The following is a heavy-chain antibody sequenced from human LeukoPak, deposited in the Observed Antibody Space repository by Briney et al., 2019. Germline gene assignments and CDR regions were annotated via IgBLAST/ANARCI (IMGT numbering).Heavy chain of an antibody. V-gene: IGHV1-2*02. Sequence: ASVKVSCKASGYTFTGYYMHWVRQALEQGLEWMEWINPNSDDTNYAQNFQGRVTMTRDTSISTAYMELTRLRSDDTAVYYCARGGERGYSYGFDYWGQGTLVTVSS. D-gene: IGHD5-18*01. CDR1: GYTFTGYY. CDR2: INPNSDDT. CDR3: ARGGERGYSYGFDY. J-gene: IGHJ4*02.